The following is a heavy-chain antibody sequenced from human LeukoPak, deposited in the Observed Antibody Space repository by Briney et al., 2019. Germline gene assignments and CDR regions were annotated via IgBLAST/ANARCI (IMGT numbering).Heavy chain of an antibody. Sequence: PGGSLRLSCAVSGFTFSDYSMNWVRQAPGKGLEWVSSITSNTYIHYADSMKGRVTISIDNAKNSLYLQMNSLRAEDTAMYYCARALKGLRRRIGGTSTFEYSYYMDVWGKGTTVTISS. CDR2: ITSNTYI. CDR1: GFTFSDYS. J-gene: IGHJ6*03. D-gene: IGHD1-26*01. V-gene: IGHV3-21*01. CDR3: ARALKGLRRRIGGTSTFEYSYYMDV.